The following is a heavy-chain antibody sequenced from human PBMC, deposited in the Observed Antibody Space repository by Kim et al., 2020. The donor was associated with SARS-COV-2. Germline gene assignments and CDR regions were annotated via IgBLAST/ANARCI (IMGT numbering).Heavy chain of an antibody. CDR3: TRAHNIGRWAYYYYYMDV. Sequence: GGSLRLSCTASGFTFGDCAMSWVRQAPGKGLEWVGFIRSKALGGTTEYAASVKGRFTISRDDSKSIAYLQMNSLKTEDTAVYYCTRAHNIGRWAYYYYYMDVWGKGTTVTVSS. V-gene: IGHV3-49*04. J-gene: IGHJ6*03. D-gene: IGHD5-12*01. CDR1: GFTFGDCA. CDR2: IRSKALGGTT.